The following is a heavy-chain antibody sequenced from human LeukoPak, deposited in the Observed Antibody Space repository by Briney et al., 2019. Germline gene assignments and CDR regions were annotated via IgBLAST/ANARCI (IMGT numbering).Heavy chain of an antibody. CDR2: ISGSGGST. V-gene: IGHV3-23*01. CDR3: AKLAGDRSNFDY. J-gene: IGHJ4*02. D-gene: IGHD7-27*01. CDR1: GFTFSSYA. Sequence: GGSLKLSCAASGFTFSSYAMSWVRQAPGKGLEWVSVISGSGGSTYNADSVKGRFTTSRDNSNNTLYMQMNSLRAEDTAVYYCAKLAGDRSNFDYWGQGTLVTVSS.